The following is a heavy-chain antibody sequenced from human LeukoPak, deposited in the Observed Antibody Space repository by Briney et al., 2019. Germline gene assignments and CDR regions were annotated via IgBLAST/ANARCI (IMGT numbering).Heavy chain of an antibody. CDR2: ITATSLHI. Sequence: KPGGSLRLSCAASGVTFSGYSMNWVRQAPGKGLEWVSAITATSLHIYYADSVKGRFTISRDNSKNTLYLQMNSLRAEDTAVYYCAKGEVGAVYYYGMDVWGQGTTVTVSS. D-gene: IGHD1-26*01. CDR1: GVTFSGYS. CDR3: AKGEVGAVYYYGMDV. J-gene: IGHJ6*02. V-gene: IGHV3-21*04.